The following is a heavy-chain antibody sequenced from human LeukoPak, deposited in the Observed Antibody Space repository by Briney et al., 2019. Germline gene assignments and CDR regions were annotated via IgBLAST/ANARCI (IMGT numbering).Heavy chain of an antibody. CDR1: GFTFSSYA. J-gene: IGHJ5*02. V-gene: IGHV3-23*01. D-gene: IGHD6-13*01. CDR2: ISGSGGSA. CDR3: AKSRSWYVVNWFDP. Sequence: PGGSLRLSCAASGFTFSSYAMSWVRQAPGKGLEWVSAISGSGGSAYYADSVKGRFTISRDNSKNTLYLQMNSLRAEDTAVYYCAKSRSWYVVNWFDPWGQGTLVTVSS.